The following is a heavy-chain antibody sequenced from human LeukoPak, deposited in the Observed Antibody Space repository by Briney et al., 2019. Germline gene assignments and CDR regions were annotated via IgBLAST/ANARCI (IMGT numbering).Heavy chain of an antibody. CDR3: ARDPSINDSSGYYPYYFDY. J-gene: IGHJ4*02. V-gene: IGHV3-30*03. CDR2: ISYDGGNK. D-gene: IGHD3-22*01. Sequence: GGSLRLSCAASGFTFSSYDMHWVRQAPGKGLEWVAVISYDGGNKYSDSVKGRFTISRDNSKNTLYLQMNSLRAEDTAVYYCARDPSINDSSGYYPYYFDYWGQGTLVTVSS. CDR1: GFTFSSYD.